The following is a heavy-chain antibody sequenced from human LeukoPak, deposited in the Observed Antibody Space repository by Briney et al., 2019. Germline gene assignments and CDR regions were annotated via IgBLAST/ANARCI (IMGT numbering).Heavy chain of an antibody. D-gene: IGHD3-22*01. Sequence: PSETLSLTCSVSGGSISSSSYYWGWIRQPPGKGLEWIGTIYYSGSTYYNPSLKSRVTISVDTSKNQFSLKLSSVTAADTAVYYCARGSSGALLGYYGMDVWGQGTTVTVSS. V-gene: IGHV4-39*01. CDR2: IYYSGST. CDR1: GGSISSSSYY. J-gene: IGHJ6*02. CDR3: ARGSSGALLGYYGMDV.